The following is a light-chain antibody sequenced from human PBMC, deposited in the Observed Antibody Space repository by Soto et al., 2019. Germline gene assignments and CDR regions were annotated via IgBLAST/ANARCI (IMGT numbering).Light chain of an antibody. CDR3: LQRFDWPLT. Sequence: EIVLTQSPATLSLSPGERATLSCRASHNINAYLAWYQQKPGQAPSLLIYDVTNRATGNAPSFSGSGSGTDFTLIISSLEPEDFAVYYCLQRFDWPLTFGGGTRLEIK. CDR1: HNINAY. V-gene: IGKV3-11*01. J-gene: IGKJ4*01. CDR2: DVT.